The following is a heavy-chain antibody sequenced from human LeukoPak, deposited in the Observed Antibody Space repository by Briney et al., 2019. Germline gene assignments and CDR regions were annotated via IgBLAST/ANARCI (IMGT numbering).Heavy chain of an antibody. D-gene: IGHD3-22*01. Sequence: GGSLRLSCAASGFTFSSYAMHWVRQAPGKGLEWVAVISYDGSNKYYADSVKGRFTISRDNSKNTLYLQMNSLRAEDTAVYYCASLYYYDSSGYYYADGVSDYWGQGTLVTVSS. CDR3: ASLYYYDSSGYYYADGVSDY. CDR2: ISYDGSNK. V-gene: IGHV3-30-3*01. CDR1: GFTFSSYA. J-gene: IGHJ4*02.